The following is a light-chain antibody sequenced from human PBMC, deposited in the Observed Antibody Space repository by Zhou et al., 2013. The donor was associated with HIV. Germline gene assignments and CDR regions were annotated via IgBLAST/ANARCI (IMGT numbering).Light chain of an antibody. V-gene: IGKV3-11*01. CDR3: QQRSNWPT. CDR2: DAA. Sequence: PGERATLSCRARQPIHTNSVAWYQQKPGQAPRLLIYDAADRATGIPARFSGSGSGTDFTLTISSLEPEDFAVYFCQQRSNWPTFGGGTKVEI. J-gene: IGKJ4*01. CDR1: QPIHTN.